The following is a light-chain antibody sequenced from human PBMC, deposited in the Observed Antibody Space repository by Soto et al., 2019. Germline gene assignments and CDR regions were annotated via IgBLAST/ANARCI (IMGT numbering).Light chain of an antibody. V-gene: IGLV1-44*01. CDR1: RSSVGSNT. Sequence: QSVPTQPPSASGTPGQRVTISCSGSRSSVGSNTVNWYQHLPGTAPKLLIYSNNHRPSGVPDRFSASKAGASASLAISGLQSEDEGDYYCAAWDASLGGFYVFGSGTKLTVL. CDR2: SNN. J-gene: IGLJ1*01. CDR3: AAWDASLGGFYV.